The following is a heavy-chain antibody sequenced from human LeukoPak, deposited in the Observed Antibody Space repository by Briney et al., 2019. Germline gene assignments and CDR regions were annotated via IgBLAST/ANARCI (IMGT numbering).Heavy chain of an antibody. Sequence: GGSLRLSCAASGFTFSSYSMNWVRQAPGKGLEWVSSISSSSSYIYYADSVKGRFTISRDNAKNSLYLQMNSLRAEDTAVYYCARGRIAARLGMDYWGQGTLVTVPS. D-gene: IGHD6-6*01. CDR3: ARGRIAARLGMDY. CDR1: GFTFSSYS. CDR2: ISSSSSYI. J-gene: IGHJ4*02. V-gene: IGHV3-21*01.